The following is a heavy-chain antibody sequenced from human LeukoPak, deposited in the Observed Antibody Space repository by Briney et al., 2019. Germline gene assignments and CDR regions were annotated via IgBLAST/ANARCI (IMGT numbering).Heavy chain of an antibody. Sequence: GGSLRLSCAASGFTFSNCGMSWVRQAPGKGLEWVSVIRGSGGGTYYADSVKGRFTISRDNSKNTVYLQMNSLRAEDTAVYYCVKARLPHCGTDCLESWGQGTLVTVSS. J-gene: IGHJ4*02. D-gene: IGHD2-21*02. CDR1: GFTFSNCG. CDR3: VKARLPHCGTDCLES. CDR2: IRGSGGGT. V-gene: IGHV3-23*01.